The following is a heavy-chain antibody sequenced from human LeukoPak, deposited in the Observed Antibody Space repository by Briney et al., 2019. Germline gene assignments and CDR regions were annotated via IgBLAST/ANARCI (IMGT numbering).Heavy chain of an antibody. V-gene: IGHV1-46*01. CDR1: GYTFTSYY. Sequence: ASVRVSCKASGYTFTSYYMHWVRQAPGQGLEWMGIINPSGGSTTYAQKFQGRVTMTRDTSTSTVYMELSGLGSEDTAVYYCARDLYGSGSYYLNWGQGTLVTVSS. CDR3: ARDLYGSGSYYLN. D-gene: IGHD3-10*01. CDR2: INPSGGST. J-gene: IGHJ4*02.